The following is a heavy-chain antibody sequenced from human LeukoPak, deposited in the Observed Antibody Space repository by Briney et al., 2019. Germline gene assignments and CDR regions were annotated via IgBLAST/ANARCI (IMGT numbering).Heavy chain of an antibody. CDR3: ARHYGP. CDR1: GDSISSGGYS. V-gene: IGHV4-30-2*03. J-gene: IGHJ4*02. D-gene: IGHD3-10*01. CDR2: IYHSGST. Sequence: SQTLSLTCAVSGDSISSGGYSWSWIRQPPGKGLEWIGYIYHSGSTYYNPSLQSRVTISVDTSKNQFSLKLNSVTATDTAVYYCARHYGPWGQGTLVTVSS.